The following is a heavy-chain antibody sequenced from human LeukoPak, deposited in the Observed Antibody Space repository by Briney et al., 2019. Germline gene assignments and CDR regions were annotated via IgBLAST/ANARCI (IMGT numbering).Heavy chain of an antibody. CDR3: AKDQIVGATTGYYYYMDV. D-gene: IGHD1-26*01. CDR2: IRYDGSNK. CDR1: GFTFSSYG. Sequence: GGSLRLSCAASGFTFSSYGMHWVRQAPGKGLEWVAFIRYDGSNKYYADSVKGRFTISRDNSKNTLYLQMNSLRAEDTAVYYCAKDQIVGATTGYYYYMDVWGKGTTVTVSS. J-gene: IGHJ6*03. V-gene: IGHV3-30*02.